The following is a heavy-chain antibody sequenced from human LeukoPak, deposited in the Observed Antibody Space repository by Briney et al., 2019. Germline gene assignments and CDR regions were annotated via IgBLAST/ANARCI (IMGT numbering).Heavy chain of an antibody. J-gene: IGHJ3*02. D-gene: IGHD1-1*01. V-gene: IGHV4-31*11. CDR3: ARYRDDAFDI. CDR1: GVSIRSAGYS. CDR2: IYYSGSP. Sequence: SETLSLTCGVSGVSIRSAGYSYYWIRQHPGKGLEWIGHIYYSGSPSYNPSLKSRVTISMDTSKNQFSLKLSSVTAADTAVYYCARYRDDAFDIWGQGTMVTVSS.